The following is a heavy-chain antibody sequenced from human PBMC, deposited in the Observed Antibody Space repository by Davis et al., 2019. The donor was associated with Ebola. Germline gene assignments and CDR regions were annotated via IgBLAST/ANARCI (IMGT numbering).Heavy chain of an antibody. D-gene: IGHD3-22*01. J-gene: IGHJ4*02. Sequence: PGGSLRLSCAASGFTFSTYSMNWVRQAPGQGLEWVSYISSSSNTIYYADSVKGRFTISRDNAKNSLYLQMNSLTDEDTAVYFCARDRIGDYDSSGDWDDWGQGTLVTVSS. CDR3: ARDRIGDYDSSGDWDD. CDR1: GFTFSTYS. V-gene: IGHV3-48*02. CDR2: ISSSSNTI.